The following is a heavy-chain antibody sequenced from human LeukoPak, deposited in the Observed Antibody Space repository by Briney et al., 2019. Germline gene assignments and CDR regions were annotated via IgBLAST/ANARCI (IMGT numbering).Heavy chain of an antibody. D-gene: IGHD3-9*01. V-gene: IGHV4-4*07. J-gene: IGHJ2*01. CDR1: GGSISSYY. CDR2: IYTSGST. Sequence: SETLSLTCTVSGGSISSYYWSWIRQPAGKGLEWIGRIYTSGSTNYNPSLKSRVTMSVDTSKNQFSLKLSSVTAADTAVYYCARGPDILTGPYWYFDLWGRGTLVTVSS. CDR3: ARGPDILTGPYWYFDL.